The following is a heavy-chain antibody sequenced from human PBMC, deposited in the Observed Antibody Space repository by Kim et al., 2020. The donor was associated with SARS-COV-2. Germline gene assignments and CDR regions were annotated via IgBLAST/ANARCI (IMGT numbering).Heavy chain of an antibody. CDR1: GFTFNNFA. CDR3: AKDGGGWLTSGWYYFDH. V-gene: IGHV3-23*01. CDR2: VSGSGSKT. J-gene: IGHJ4*02. Sequence: GGSLRLSCAASGFTFNNFAMTWVRQAPGKGLEWVSSVSGSGSKTYYADSVKGRFTISRDNSKDTVYLQMTTLRVEDTAVYYCAKDGGGWLTSGWYYFDHWGQGAQGTVSP. D-gene: IGHD6-19*01.